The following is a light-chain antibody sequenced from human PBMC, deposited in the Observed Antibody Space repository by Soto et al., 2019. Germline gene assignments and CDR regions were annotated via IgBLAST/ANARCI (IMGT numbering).Light chain of an antibody. CDR2: WAS. CDR1: QSVLYSSNNKNY. J-gene: IGKJ2*01. V-gene: IGKV4-1*01. CDR3: QQYYSTPYT. Sequence: DIVMTQSPDSLAVSLGERATINCKSSQSVLYSSNNKNYLAWYQQKPGQPPKLLIYWASIRESGVPDRFSGSESGTDFTLTISSLQAEDVAVYYCQQYYSTPYTFGQGTKLEIK.